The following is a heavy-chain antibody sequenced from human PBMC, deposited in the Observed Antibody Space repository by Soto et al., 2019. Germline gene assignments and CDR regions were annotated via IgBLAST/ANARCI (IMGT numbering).Heavy chain of an antibody. CDR1: GYTFTGYY. CDR3: ARDGSGRYCSGGSCYPYGMDV. D-gene: IGHD2-15*01. V-gene: IGHV1-2*04. CDR2: INPNSGGT. Sequence: ASVKVSCKASGYTFTGYYMHWVRQAPGQGLEWMGWINPNSGGTNYAQKFQGWVTMTRDTSISTAYMELSRLRSDDTAVYYCARDGSGRYCSGGSCYPYGMDVWGQGTTVTVSS. J-gene: IGHJ6*02.